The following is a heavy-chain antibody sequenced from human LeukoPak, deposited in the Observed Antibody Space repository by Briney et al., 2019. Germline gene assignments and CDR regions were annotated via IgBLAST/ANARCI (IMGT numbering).Heavy chain of an antibody. CDR1: GYTLTELS. Sequence: ASVKVSCKVSGYTLTELSMHWVRQTPGKGLEWMGGFDPEDGETIYAQKFQGRVTMAEDTSTDTAYMDLSSLRSEDTAVYYCARAAITMVRGAMGYWGQGTLVTVSS. CDR2: FDPEDGET. D-gene: IGHD3-10*01. CDR3: ARAAITMVRGAMGY. V-gene: IGHV1-24*01. J-gene: IGHJ4*02.